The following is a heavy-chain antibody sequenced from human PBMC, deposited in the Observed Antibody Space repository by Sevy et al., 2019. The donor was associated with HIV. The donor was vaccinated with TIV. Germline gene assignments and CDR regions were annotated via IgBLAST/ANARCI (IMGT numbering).Heavy chain of an antibody. CDR2: ISSSSSYT. J-gene: IGHJ4*02. CDR3: AKEDSGGYLY. Sequence: GGSLRLSCAASGFTFSDYYMSWIRQAPGKGLEWVSYISSSSSYTNYADSVKGRFIISRDNSKNTVDLQMNSLRAGDTAVYYCAKEDSGGYLYWGQGTLVTVSS. V-gene: IGHV3-11*03. CDR1: GFTFSDYY. D-gene: IGHD3-22*01.